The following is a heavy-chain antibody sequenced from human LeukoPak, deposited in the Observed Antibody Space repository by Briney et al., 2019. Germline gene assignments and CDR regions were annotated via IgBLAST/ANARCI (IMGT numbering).Heavy chain of an antibody. CDR1: GYSFTDYW. Sequence: GVSLQISCQGSGYSFTDYWIAWVRQMPGKGLEWMGIIFPRDSNTRYSPSFQGQVTISADKSITTAYLQWSSLKASDTATFYCARGSANWNYGMDVWGQGTTVTVSS. J-gene: IGHJ6*02. CDR2: IFPRDSNT. CDR3: ARGSANWNYGMDV. D-gene: IGHD1-1*01. V-gene: IGHV5-51*01.